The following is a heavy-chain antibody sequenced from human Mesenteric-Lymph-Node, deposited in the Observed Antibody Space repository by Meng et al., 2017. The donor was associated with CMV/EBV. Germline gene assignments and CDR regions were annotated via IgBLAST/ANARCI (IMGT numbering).Heavy chain of an antibody. CDR3: AKYSSPTAGYYFDY. CDR2: ISSSSSYI. V-gene: IGHV3-21*04. Sequence: GESLKISCAASGFTFSSYSMNWVRQAPGKELEWVSSISSSSSYIYYADSVKGRFTISRDNSKNTLYLQMSSLRVEDTALYYCAKYSSPTAGYYFDYWGRGTLVTVSS. CDR1: GFTFSSYS. J-gene: IGHJ4*02. D-gene: IGHD2-21*02.